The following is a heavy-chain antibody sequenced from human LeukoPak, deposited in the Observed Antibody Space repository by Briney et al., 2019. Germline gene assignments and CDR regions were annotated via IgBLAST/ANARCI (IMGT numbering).Heavy chain of an antibody. CDR3: AITSAPYYYYGMDV. Sequence: ASVKVSCKASGYTFTGYYMHWVRQAPGQGLEWMGWINPNSGGTNYAQKFQGWVTMTRDTPISTAYMELSRLRSDDTAVYYCAITSAPYYYYGMDVWGQGTTVTVSS. CDR2: INPNSGGT. J-gene: IGHJ6*02. D-gene: IGHD6-6*01. CDR1: GYTFTGYY. V-gene: IGHV1-2*04.